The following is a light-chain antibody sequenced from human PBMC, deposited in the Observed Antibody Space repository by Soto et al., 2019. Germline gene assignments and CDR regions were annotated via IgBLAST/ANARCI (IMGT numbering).Light chain of an antibody. CDR1: QGINNY. CDR2: AAS. J-gene: IGKJ1*01. CDR3: QKYNSVPRT. V-gene: IGKV1-27*01. Sequence: DIRMTQSPPSLSASVGDKITITCRASQGINNYLAWYQQKPGEVPKLLIYAASTLQSGVSSRFSGSGSGTVFTLTINSLQPEDVGSYYCQKYNSVPRTFGQVTKVEIK.